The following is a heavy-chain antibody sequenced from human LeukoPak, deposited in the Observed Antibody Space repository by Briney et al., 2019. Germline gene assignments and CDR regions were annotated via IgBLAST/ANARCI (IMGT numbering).Heavy chain of an antibody. CDR3: ARLGTYCSSTSCYNHDAFDI. Sequence: GGSLRLSCAASGFTFSSYSRNWVRQAPGKGLEWVSSISSSSSYIYYADSVKGRFTISRDNAKNSLYPQMNSLRAEDTAVYHCARLGTYCSSTSCYNHDAFDIGGQGTMVTVSS. V-gene: IGHV3-21*01. J-gene: IGHJ3*02. CDR2: ISSSSSYI. D-gene: IGHD2-2*02. CDR1: GFTFSSYS.